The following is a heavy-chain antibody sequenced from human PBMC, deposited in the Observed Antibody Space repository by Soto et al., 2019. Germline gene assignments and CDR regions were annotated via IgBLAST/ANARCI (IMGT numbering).Heavy chain of an antibody. CDR2: IYHSGST. CDR3: GRGDYANAFDI. V-gene: IGHV4-30-2*01. Sequence: SETLSLSCTVSGGSISSGGYSWNWIRQPPGKGLEWIGNIYHSGSTYYNASLKSRVTISVDRSKNQFSLKLSSVTAADTAVYYCGRGDYANAFDIWGQGTMVTVSS. CDR1: GGSISSGGYS. D-gene: IGHD4-17*01. J-gene: IGHJ3*02.